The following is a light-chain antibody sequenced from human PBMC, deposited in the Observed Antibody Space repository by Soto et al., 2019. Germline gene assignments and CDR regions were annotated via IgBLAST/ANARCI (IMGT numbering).Light chain of an antibody. CDR2: DVS. CDR3: NSYKSRSSSTYV. Sequence: QSALTQPASVSGSPGQSITISCTGTSSDVGGYNYVSWYQQYPGKAPKLMIYDVSNRPSGVSNRFSGSKSGNTASLTISGLQAEDEADYYCNSYKSRSSSTYVFGTGTKVTVL. V-gene: IGLV2-14*01. J-gene: IGLJ1*01. CDR1: SSDVGGYNY.